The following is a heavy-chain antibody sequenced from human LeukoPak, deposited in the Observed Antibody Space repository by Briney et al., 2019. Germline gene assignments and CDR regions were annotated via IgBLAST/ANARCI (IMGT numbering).Heavy chain of an antibody. CDR1: GFTVSSNY. Sequence: GGSLRLSCAASGFTVSSNYMSWVRQAPGKGLEWVSVIYSGGSTYYADSVKGRFTISRDNSKNTLYLQMNSLRAEDTAVYYCARDAEVEYYFDYWGQGTLVTVSS. J-gene: IGHJ4*02. D-gene: IGHD1-14*01. V-gene: IGHV3-66*01. CDR3: ARDAEVEYYFDY. CDR2: IYSGGST.